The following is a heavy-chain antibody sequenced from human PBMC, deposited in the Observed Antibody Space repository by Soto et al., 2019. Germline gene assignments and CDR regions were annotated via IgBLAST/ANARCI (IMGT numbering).Heavy chain of an antibody. CDR3: AIECSGGSCYFPY. J-gene: IGHJ4*02. CDR1: GGTFSSYA. CDR2: IIPIFGTA. D-gene: IGHD2-15*01. V-gene: IGHV1-69*06. Sequence: ASVKVSCKASGGTFSSYAISWVRQAPGQGLEWMGGIIPIFGTANYAQKFQGRVTITADKSTSTAYMELSSLRSEDTAVYYCAIECSGGSCYFPYWGQGTLVTVSS.